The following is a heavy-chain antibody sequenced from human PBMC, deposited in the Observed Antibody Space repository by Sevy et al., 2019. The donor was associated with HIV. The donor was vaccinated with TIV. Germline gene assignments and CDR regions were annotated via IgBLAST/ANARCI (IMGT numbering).Heavy chain of an antibody. Sequence: GGYLRLSCAASGFAFHDYSMSWIRQAPGKGLEWVATLSFGCGKINYADSVKGRFTISRDNSKNSFYLQMDNLRVEDTALYYCAREGCSRPHDYWGQGTRVIVSS. J-gene: IGHJ4*02. CDR3: AREGCSRPHDY. V-gene: IGHV3-23*01. CDR2: LSFGCGKI. CDR1: GFAFHDYS. D-gene: IGHD2-2*01.